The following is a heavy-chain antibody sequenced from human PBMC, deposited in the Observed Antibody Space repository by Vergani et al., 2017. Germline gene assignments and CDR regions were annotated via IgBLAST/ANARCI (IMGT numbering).Heavy chain of an antibody. V-gene: IGHV3-33*01. CDR3: ARGELWFGELLYNWFDP. J-gene: IGHJ5*02. CDR1: GFTFSSYG. Sequence: QVQLVESGGGVVQPGRSLRLSCAASGFTFSSYGMHWVRQATDKGLEWVAVIWYDGSNKYYADSVKGRFTISRDNSKNTLYLQMNSLRAEDTAVYYCARGELWFGELLYNWFDPWGQGTLVTVSS. D-gene: IGHD3-10*01. CDR2: IWYDGSNK.